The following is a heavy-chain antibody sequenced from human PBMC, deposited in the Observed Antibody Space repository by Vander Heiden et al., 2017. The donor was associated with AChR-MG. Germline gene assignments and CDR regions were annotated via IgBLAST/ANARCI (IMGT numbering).Heavy chain of an antibody. CDR1: GGPISSYY. D-gene: IGHD2-15*01. CDR3: ARTYCSGGSCYPPPYYYYGMDV. Sequence: QVQLQESGPGLVKPSETLSLTCPVSGGPISSYYWTWVRQPPGKGLEWIGYIYYSGSTNYNPSLKSRVTISVDTSKNQFSLKLSSVTAADTAVYYCARTYCSGGSCYPPPYYYYGMDVWGQGTTVTVSS. CDR2: IYYSGST. J-gene: IGHJ6*02. V-gene: IGHV4-59*01.